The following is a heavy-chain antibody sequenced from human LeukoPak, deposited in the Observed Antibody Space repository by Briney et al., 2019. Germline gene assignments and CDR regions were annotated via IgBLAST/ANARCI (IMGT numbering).Heavy chain of an antibody. D-gene: IGHD3-22*01. CDR1: GGSISSYY. CDR2: IYYSGST. CDR3: ARDLNYDSSGYLPDYYGMDV. J-gene: IGHJ6*02. V-gene: IGHV4-59*01. Sequence: KTSETLSLTCTVSGGSISSYYWSWIRQPPGKGLEWIGYIYYSGSTNYNPSLKSRVTISVDTSKNQFSLKLSSVTAADTAVYYCARDLNYDSSGYLPDYYGMDVWGQGTTVTVSS.